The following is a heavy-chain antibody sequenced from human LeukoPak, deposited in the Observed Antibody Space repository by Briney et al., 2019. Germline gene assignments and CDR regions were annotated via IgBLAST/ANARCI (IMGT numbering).Heavy chain of an antibody. D-gene: IGHD2-8*01. CDR3: ARGCTNGVPPICMDV. Sequence: GGSLRLSCAASGFTVSSNYMSWVRQAPGKGLEWVSVIYSGGSTYYADSVKGRFTISRDNAKNSLYLQMNSLRDEDTAVYYCARGCTNGVPPICMDVWGQGTTVTVSS. CDR1: GFTVSSNY. V-gene: IGHV3-53*01. J-gene: IGHJ6*02. CDR2: IYSGGST.